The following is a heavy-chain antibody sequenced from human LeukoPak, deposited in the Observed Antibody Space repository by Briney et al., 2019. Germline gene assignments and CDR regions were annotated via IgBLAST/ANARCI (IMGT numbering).Heavy chain of an antibody. V-gene: IGHV3-23*01. CDR1: GFTFSSYA. Sequence: SGGSLRLSCAASGFTFSSYAMSWVRQAPGKGLEWVSAISGSGGSTYYADSVKGRFTISRDNSKNTLYLQMNSLRAEDTAVYYCASCSTSCYSVDNWGQGTLVTVSS. J-gene: IGHJ4*02. CDR3: ASCSTSCYSVDN. CDR2: ISGSGGST. D-gene: IGHD2-2*01.